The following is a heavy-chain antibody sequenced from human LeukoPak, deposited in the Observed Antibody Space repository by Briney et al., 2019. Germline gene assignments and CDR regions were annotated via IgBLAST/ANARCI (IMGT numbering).Heavy chain of an antibody. V-gene: IGHV1-18*01. Sequence: ASVKVSCKASGYTFTSYGISWVRQAPGQGLEWMGWISAYNGNTNYAQKLQGRVTMTTDTSTSTAYMGLRSLRSDDTAVYYCARVVLGYCSGGSCYPPSNWGQGTLVTVSS. CDR1: GYTFTSYG. D-gene: IGHD2-15*01. CDR2: ISAYNGNT. J-gene: IGHJ4*02. CDR3: ARVVLGYCSGGSCYPPSN.